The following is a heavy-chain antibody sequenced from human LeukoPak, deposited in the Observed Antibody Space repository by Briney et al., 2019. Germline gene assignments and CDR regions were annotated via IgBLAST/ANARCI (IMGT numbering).Heavy chain of an antibody. CDR3: TRDPYYFDSSGYYHHAFDI. Sequence: GGSLRLSCTGFGFTFRDYAVSWVRQAPGKGLECIGFIRSKVYGGTTEYAASVKGRFTISRDDSKSIAYLQMNSLKTEDTAVYYCTRDPYYFDSSGYYHHAFDIWGQGTMVAVSS. D-gene: IGHD3-22*01. CDR2: IRSKVYGGTT. J-gene: IGHJ3*02. CDR1: GFTFRDYA. V-gene: IGHV3-49*04.